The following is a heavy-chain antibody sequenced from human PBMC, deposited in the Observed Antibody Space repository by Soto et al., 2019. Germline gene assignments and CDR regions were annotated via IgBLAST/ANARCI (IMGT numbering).Heavy chain of an antibody. J-gene: IGHJ4*02. Sequence: EVQLLESGGGLVQPGGSLRLSCAASGFFFSTYVMNWVRQAPGKGLEWVSAITGNGDDTYYADSVKGRFTISRDNSKNTLYLQMNSLRAEDTAFYYCAKGAASSRPSYFTHWGQGTLVPVSS. D-gene: IGHD1-26*01. V-gene: IGHV3-23*01. CDR2: ITGNGDDT. CDR1: GFFFSTYV. CDR3: AKGAASSRPSYFTH.